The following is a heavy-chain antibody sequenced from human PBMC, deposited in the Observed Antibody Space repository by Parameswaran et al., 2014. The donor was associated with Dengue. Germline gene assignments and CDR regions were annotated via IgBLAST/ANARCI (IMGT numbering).Heavy chain of an antibody. CDR2: IYNSGRT. CDR1: AISSA. CDR3: TTGSHYFDY. Sequence: AISSARWIRQPPGKGLEWIGFIYNSGRTNYKPSLKSRVTISVDTSRNQFSLKLTSVTAADTAVYYCTTGSHYFDYWGQGTLVTVSS. D-gene: IGHD1-26*01. V-gene: IGHV4-59*01. J-gene: IGHJ4*02.